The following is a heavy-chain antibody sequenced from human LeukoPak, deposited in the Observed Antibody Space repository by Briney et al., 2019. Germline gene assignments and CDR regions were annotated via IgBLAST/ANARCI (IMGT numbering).Heavy chain of an antibody. J-gene: IGHJ4*02. Sequence: ASVKVSCKASGYTFTGYYMHWVRQAPGQGLEWMGWINPNRGGTNYAQKFQGRVTMTRDTSISTAYLERSRLRSDDTAVYYCARDFEGYCSGGSCYKDGYYFDYWGQGTLVTVSS. D-gene: IGHD2-15*01. V-gene: IGHV1-2*02. CDR2: INPNRGGT. CDR3: ARDFEGYCSGGSCYKDGYYFDY. CDR1: GYTFTGYY.